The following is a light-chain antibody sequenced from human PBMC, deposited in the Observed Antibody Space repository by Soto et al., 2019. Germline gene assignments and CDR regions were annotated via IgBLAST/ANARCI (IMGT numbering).Light chain of an antibody. J-gene: IGKJ1*01. CDR1: QSVLYSSNNKNY. CDR2: WAS. Sequence: DIVMTQSPDSLAVSLGERDTINCKSSQSVLYSSNNKNYIAWYQQKTGQPPKLLIYWASTRESGVPDRFSGSGSGTAFTLAISSLQAEDVAVYHCQQYYSIPRTFGQGTKVEIK. CDR3: QQYYSIPRT. V-gene: IGKV4-1*01.